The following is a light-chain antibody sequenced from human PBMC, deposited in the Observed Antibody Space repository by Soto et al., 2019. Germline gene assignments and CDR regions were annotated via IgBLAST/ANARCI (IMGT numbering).Light chain of an antibody. CDR3: QQYNNWPPRWT. Sequence: EIVLTQSPGTLSLSPWERATLSCRASQSVSSSFLAWYQQKPGQAPRLLIYGASTRATGIPAKFSGSGSGTEFTLTISSLQSEDFAVYYCQQYNNWPPRWTFGQGTKVDIK. V-gene: IGKV3D-15*01. CDR2: GAS. CDR1: QSVSSS. J-gene: IGKJ1*01.